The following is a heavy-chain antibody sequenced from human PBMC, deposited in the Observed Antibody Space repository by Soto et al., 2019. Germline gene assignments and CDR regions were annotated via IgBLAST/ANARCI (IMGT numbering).Heavy chain of an antibody. CDR1: DDSVRSFGFH. V-gene: IGHV4-30-4*01. CDR2: IYNGGST. J-gene: IGHJ4*03. D-gene: IGHD6-25*01. Sequence: SETLSLTCIVPDDSVRSFGFHWAWVRRPPVNGLEWIGYIYNGGSTYYRPSLESRMHMSLDATRNHSSLRLISVTAAAAAVYFCAGASSGLDTISYLECWRKGKLVIVSS. CDR3: AGASSGLDTISYLEC.